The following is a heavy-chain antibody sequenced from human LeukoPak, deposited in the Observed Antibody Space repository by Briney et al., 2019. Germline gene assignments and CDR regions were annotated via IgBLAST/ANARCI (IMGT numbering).Heavy chain of an antibody. J-gene: IGHJ4*02. CDR3: VRASYSSGWYGDC. D-gene: IGHD6-19*01. V-gene: IGHV3-64D*09. CDR2: ISNDGGDT. CDR1: GFTFSSYA. Sequence: GGSLRLSCSASGFTFSSYAMHWVRQAPGKGLEHVSSISNDGGDTYYSYSLKGRFTISRDSSRNTLYLQMSSLRAEDTAVYYCVRASYSSGWYGDCWGQGTLVTVSS.